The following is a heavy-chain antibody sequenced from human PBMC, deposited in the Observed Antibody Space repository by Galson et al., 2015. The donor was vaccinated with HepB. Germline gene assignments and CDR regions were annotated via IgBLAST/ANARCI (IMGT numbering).Heavy chain of an antibody. J-gene: IGHJ3*02. CDR2: ISGSGGST. V-gene: IGHV3-23*01. D-gene: IGHD2-21*01. Sequence: SLRLSCAASGFTFSSYAMSWVRQAPGKGLEWVSAISGSGGSTYYADSVKGRFTISRDNSKNTLYLQMNSLRAEDTAVYYCAKRGAHIVVVIADGAFDIWGQGTMVTVSS. CDR3: AKRGAHIVVVIADGAFDI. CDR1: GFTFSSYA.